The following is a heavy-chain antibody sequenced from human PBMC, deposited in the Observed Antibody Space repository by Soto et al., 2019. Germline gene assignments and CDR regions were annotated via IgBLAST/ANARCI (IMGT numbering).Heavy chain of an antibody. Sequence: EVQLLASGGASVQPGGSLTLSCRGSGFPLTNYGMYWVRQAPGQGLEWVGGMSGSGGSTYYAASVKGRFTVSRDNSQNTVCLHMNSLRAEHTAIYFCATEWGWQRAGLHHWGPGTLVTVSS. CDR2: MSGSGGST. CDR1: GFPLTNYG. CDR3: ATEWGWQRAGLHH. J-gene: IGHJ4*02. D-gene: IGHD6-25*01. V-gene: IGHV3-23*01.